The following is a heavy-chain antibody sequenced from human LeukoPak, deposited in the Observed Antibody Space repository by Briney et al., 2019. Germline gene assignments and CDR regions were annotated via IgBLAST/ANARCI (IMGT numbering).Heavy chain of an antibody. CDR1: GFTFSDYY. Sequence: GGSLRLSCAASGFTFSDYYMSWVRQGPGGGVEWVSYISGSSSYINYADSVKGRFTISTDNAKNSLYLQMNSLRAEATAVYYCARTVSDSFEYWGQGTLVTVSS. D-gene: IGHD2-21*02. V-gene: IGHV3-11*06. CDR2: ISGSSSYI. CDR3: ARTVSDSFEY. J-gene: IGHJ4*02.